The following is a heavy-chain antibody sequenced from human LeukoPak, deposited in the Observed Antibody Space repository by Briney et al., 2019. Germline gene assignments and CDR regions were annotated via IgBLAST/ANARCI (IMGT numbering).Heavy chain of an antibody. J-gene: IGHJ2*01. CDR1: GFTFSDCA. V-gene: IGHV3-23*01. Sequence: PGGSLSLSCAASGFTFSDCAMTWVRQPRGEGLEWVAAIVKTGGKTYADSVKGRFTNSRDNSKNTLYLQMNSLRAEDTAVYYCAKDWRCGTSDPDWYFDLWGRGTLVTVSS. CDR3: AKDWRCGTSDPDWYFDL. D-gene: IGHD2-8*02. CDR2: IVKTGGKT.